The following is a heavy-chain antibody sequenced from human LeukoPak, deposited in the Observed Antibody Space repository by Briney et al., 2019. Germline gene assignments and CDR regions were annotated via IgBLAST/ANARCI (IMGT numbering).Heavy chain of an antibody. D-gene: IGHD6-19*01. CDR3: ARVPPGGWEIDY. CDR1: GFAFSDYY. J-gene: IGHJ4*02. CDR2: ISSSGSTI. V-gene: IGHV3-11*01. Sequence: PGGSLRLSCAASGFAFSDYYMSWIREAPGKGLEWVSYISSSGSTIYYADSVKGRFTISRDNAKNSLYLQMNSLRAEDTAVYYCARVPPGGWEIDYWGQGTLVTVSS.